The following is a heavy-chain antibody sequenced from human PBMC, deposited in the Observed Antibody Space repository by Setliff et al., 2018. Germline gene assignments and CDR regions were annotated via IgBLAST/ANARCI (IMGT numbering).Heavy chain of an antibody. CDR1: GDSITSGSVY. V-gene: IGHV4-61*10. Sequence: SETLSLTCTVSGDSITSGSVYWSWIRQPAGKGLEWIGYIYHNGNTNFNPSLKTRVTMSVDTSKNQFALNLRSVTAADSAVYYCARDRTAYSYGLDVWGQGTTVTVSS. CDR2: IYHNGNT. D-gene: IGHD5-18*01. CDR3: ARDRTAYSYGLDV. J-gene: IGHJ6*02.